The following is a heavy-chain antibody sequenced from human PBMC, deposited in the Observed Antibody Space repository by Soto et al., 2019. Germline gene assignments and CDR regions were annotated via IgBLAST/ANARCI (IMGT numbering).Heavy chain of an antibody. CDR2: IYYSGST. D-gene: IGHD5-18*01. J-gene: IGHJ4*02. CDR3: AKRGYSYGYRY. V-gene: IGHV4-31*03. Sequence: NPSETLSLTCTVSGGSISSGGYYWSWIRQHPGKGLEWIGYIYYSGSTYYNPSLKSRVTISVDTSKNQFSLKLSSVTAADTAVYYCAKRGYSYGYRYWGQGTLVTVSS. CDR1: GGSISSGGYY.